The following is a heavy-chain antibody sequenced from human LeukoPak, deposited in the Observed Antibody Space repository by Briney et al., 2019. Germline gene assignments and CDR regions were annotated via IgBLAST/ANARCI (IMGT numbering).Heavy chain of an antibody. CDR3: AELGITMIGGV. Sequence: GGSLRLSCAASVLTFSSYEMNWVSQAPGKGLEWVSYISSSGSTIYYADSVKGRFTISRDNAKNSLYLQMNSLRAEDTAVYYCAELGITMIGGVWGKGTTVTISS. CDR2: ISSSGSTI. CDR1: VLTFSSYE. V-gene: IGHV3-48*03. J-gene: IGHJ6*04. D-gene: IGHD3-10*02.